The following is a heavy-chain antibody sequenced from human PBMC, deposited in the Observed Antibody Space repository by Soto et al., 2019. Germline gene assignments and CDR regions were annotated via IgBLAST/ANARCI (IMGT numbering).Heavy chain of an antibody. Sequence: SETLSLTCAVYGGSFSGYYWSWIRQPPGKGLEWIGEINDSGSTNYNPSLKSRVTISVDTSKNQFSLKLSSVTAADTAVYYCARNRPIVVVPAAMAKYYYYGMDVWGQGTTVTVSS. D-gene: IGHD2-2*01. V-gene: IGHV4-34*01. CDR1: GGSFSGYY. J-gene: IGHJ6*02. CDR2: INDSGST. CDR3: ARNRPIVVVPAAMAKYYYYGMDV.